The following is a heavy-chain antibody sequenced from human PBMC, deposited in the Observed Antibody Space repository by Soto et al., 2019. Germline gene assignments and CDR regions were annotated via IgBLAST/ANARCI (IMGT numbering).Heavy chain of an antibody. CDR2: IYYTGST. Sequence: SETLSLTCTVSGGSISSYFWSWIRQPPGKGLEWIGYIYYTGSTNYNPSVKGRLTISRDNSKNTLYLQVNRLRAEDTAVYYCAKDRPPHYSGSYWYFDLWGRGTLVTVSS. D-gene: IGHD2-15*01. J-gene: IGHJ2*01. V-gene: IGHV4-59*12. CDR1: GGSISSYF. CDR3: AKDRPPHYSGSYWYFDL.